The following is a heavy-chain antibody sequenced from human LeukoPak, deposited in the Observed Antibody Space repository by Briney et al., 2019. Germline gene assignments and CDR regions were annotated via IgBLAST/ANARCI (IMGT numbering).Heavy chain of an antibody. Sequence: ASVKVSCKASGYTFTSYDINWVRQATGQGLEWMGWMNPNSDNTGYAQKFQGRVTMTRNTSISTAYMELSSLRSEDTAVYYCARPYPRLDDAFDIWGQGTMVTVSS. CDR2: MNPNSDNT. CDR1: GYTFTSYD. V-gene: IGHV1-8*01. D-gene: IGHD3-16*01. CDR3: ARPYPRLDDAFDI. J-gene: IGHJ3*02.